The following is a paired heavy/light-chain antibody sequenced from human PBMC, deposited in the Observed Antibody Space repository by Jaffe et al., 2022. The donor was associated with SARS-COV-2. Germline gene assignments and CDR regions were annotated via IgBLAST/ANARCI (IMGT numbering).Light chain of an antibody. CDR2: KIS. CDR3: MQATQFPFT. Sequence: DIVMTQTPLSSPVTLGQPASISCRSSQSLVHSDGNTYLSWLQQRPGQPPRLLIYKISNRFSGVPDRFSGSGAGTDFTLKISRVEAEDVGVYYCMQATQFPFTFGPGTKVDIK. J-gene: IGKJ3*01. CDR1: QSLVHSDGNTY. V-gene: IGKV2-24*01.
Heavy chain of an antibody. CDR2: IYPGDSDT. J-gene: IGHJ4*02. D-gene: IGHD5-18*01. Sequence: EVQLVQSGAEVKKPGESLKISCKGSGYSFTSYWIGWVRQMPGKGLEWMGIIYPGDSDTRYSPSFQGQVTISADKSISTAYLQWSSLKASDTAMYYCVRGYSYGGVVVNTRGNDYWGQGTLVTVSS. CDR1: GYSFTSYW. V-gene: IGHV5-51*01. CDR3: VRGYSYGGVVVNTRGNDY.